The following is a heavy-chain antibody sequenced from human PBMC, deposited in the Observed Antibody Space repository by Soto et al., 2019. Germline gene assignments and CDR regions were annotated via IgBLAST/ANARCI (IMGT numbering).Heavy chain of an antibody. CDR2: INHSGST. V-gene: IGHV4-34*01. D-gene: IGHD6-13*01. CDR1: GGSFSGYY. J-gene: IGHJ4*02. Sequence: QVQLQQWGAGLLKPSETLSLTCAVYGGSFSGYYWSWIRQPPGKGLEWIGEINHSGSTNYNPSLKSRVTISVDTSKNQFSLKLSSVTAADTAVYYCARGSLSWYYFDYWGQGTLVTVSS. CDR3: ARGSLSWYYFDY.